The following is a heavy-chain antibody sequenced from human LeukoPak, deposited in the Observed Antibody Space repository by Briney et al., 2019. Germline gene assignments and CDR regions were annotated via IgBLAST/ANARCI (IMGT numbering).Heavy chain of an antibody. D-gene: IGHD2-8*01. J-gene: IGHJ4*02. Sequence: SETLSLTCTVSGGSISSSSYYWGWIRQPPGKGLEWIGSIYYSGSTYYNPSLKSRVTISVDTSKNQFSLKLSSVTAADTAVYYCARLIKNDYGDYWGQGTLVTVSS. CDR2: IYYSGST. V-gene: IGHV4-39*07. CDR1: GGSISSSSYY. CDR3: ARLIKNDYGDY.